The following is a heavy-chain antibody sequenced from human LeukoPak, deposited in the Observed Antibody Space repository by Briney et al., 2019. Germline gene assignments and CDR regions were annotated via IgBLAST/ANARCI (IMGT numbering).Heavy chain of an antibody. CDR2: LYYSGGT. CDR3: ARLDGDYGNNFDY. Sequence: PSETLSLTCTVSGGSISSSSYYWGWIRQPPGKGLEWIGSLYYSGGTYYNPSLKSRVTIAVDTSKNQFSLKLSSMTAADTAVYYCARLDGDYGNNFDYWGQGTLVTVSS. CDR1: GGSISSSSYY. D-gene: IGHD4-17*01. V-gene: IGHV4-39*01. J-gene: IGHJ4*02.